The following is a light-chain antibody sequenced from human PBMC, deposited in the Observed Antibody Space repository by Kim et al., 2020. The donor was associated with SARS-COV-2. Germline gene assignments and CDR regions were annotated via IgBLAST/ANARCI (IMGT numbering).Light chain of an antibody. V-gene: IGKV3-11*01. Sequence: EIVMTQSPAPLSLSPGERATLSCRASQSVSSYSAWYQQKPGQAPRLLIYDAYKRATGIPSRFSGSGSGTEFTLTISSLEPEDFAVYYCQQRYTGPQLTFGGGTKVEIK. J-gene: IGKJ4*01. CDR1: QSVSSY. CDR2: DAY. CDR3: QQRYTGPQLT.